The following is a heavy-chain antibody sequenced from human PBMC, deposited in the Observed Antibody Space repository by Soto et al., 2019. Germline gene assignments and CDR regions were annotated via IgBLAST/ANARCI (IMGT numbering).Heavy chain of an antibody. V-gene: IGHV1-3*01. D-gene: IGHD1-7*01. CDR2: INAGNGNT. J-gene: IGHJ6*03. Sequence: ASVKVSCKASGYTFTGYAMHWVRQAPGQSLEWMGWINAGNGNTKYSQKLQGRVTITRDTSASTAYMELSSLRSEDTAVYYCARDRFSNWNYNYYMDVWGKGTTVTVSS. CDR1: GYTFTGYA. CDR3: ARDRFSNWNYNYYMDV.